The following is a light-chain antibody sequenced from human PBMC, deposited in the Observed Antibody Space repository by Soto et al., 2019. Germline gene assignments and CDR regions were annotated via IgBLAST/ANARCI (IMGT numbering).Light chain of an antibody. Sequence: QSVLTQPASVSGSPGQSITISCTGTSSDVGGYNYVSWYQQHPGKSPKLMIYEVSNRPSGVSNRFSGSKSGNTASLTIYGLKAEDEDDYYCSSYTRSSTNVFGTGTKVTVL. J-gene: IGLJ1*01. V-gene: IGLV2-14*01. CDR2: EVS. CDR1: SSDVGGYNY. CDR3: SSYTRSSTNV.